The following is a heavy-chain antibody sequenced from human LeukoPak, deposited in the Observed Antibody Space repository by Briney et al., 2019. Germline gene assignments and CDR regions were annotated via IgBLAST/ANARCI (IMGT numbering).Heavy chain of an antibody. V-gene: IGHV4-4*07. CDR1: GGSISSYY. CDR2: IYTSGST. Sequence: SETLSLTCTVSGGSISSYYWSWIRQPAGKGLEWIGRIYTSGSTNYNPSLKSRVTMSVDTSKNQFSLKLSSVTAADTAVYYCARHGCSGGSCYFYYYGMDVWGQGTTVTVSS. D-gene: IGHD2-15*01. J-gene: IGHJ6*02. CDR3: ARHGCSGGSCYFYYYGMDV.